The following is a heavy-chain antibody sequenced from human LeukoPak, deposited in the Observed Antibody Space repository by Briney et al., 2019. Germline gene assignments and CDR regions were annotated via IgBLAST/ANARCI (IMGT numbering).Heavy chain of an antibody. CDR1: GGSISSYY. D-gene: IGHD6-13*01. V-gene: IGHV4-4*07. CDR3: ARGVAARGPYYFDY. Sequence: SETLSLTCTVSGGSISSYYWSWIRQPAGKGLEWIGRIYTSGSTNYNPSLKSRVTMSVDTSKNQFSLKLSSVTAADTAVYYCARGVAARGPYYFDYWGQGTLVTVSS. J-gene: IGHJ4*02. CDR2: IYTSGST.